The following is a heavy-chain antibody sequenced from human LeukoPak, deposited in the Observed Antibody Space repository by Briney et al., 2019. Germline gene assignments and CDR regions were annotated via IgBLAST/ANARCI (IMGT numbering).Heavy chain of an antibody. D-gene: IGHD6-19*01. V-gene: IGHV3-30*18. CDR1: GFTFSSYG. CDR2: ISYDGSNK. Sequence: GGSLRLSCAASGFTFSSYGMHWVRQAPGKGLEWVAVISYDGSNKYYADSVKGRFTISRDNSKNTLYLQMNSLRAEDTAVYYCAQDTYSSGWYFDYWGQGTLVTVSS. J-gene: IGHJ4*02. CDR3: AQDTYSSGWYFDY.